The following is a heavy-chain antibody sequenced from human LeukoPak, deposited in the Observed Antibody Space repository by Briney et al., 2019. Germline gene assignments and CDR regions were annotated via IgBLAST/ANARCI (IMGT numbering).Heavy chain of an antibody. CDR1: GFTFSTYG. V-gene: IGHV3-30*03. CDR2: ISYDGNDK. J-gene: IGHJ4*02. CDR3: ARKDCSSTSCYPDY. Sequence: GGSLRLSCAASGFTFSTYGMHWVRQAPGKGLEWVAIISYDGNDKDYADSVRGRFTISRDNSKNTLYLQMNSLRGEDTAVYYCARKDCSSTSCYPDYWGQGTLVTVSS. D-gene: IGHD2-2*01.